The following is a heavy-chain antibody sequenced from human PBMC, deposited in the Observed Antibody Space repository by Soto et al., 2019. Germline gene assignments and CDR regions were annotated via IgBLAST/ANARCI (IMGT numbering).Heavy chain of an antibody. Sequence: ASVKVSCKASGYTFTSYDINWVRQATGQGLEWMGWMNPNSGNTGYAQKFQGRVTMTRNTSISTAYMELSSLRSEDTAVYYCARGYLRYSSSWYVPPGIAVAGSRTNDYWGQGTLVTVSS. CDR3: ARGYLRYSSSWYVPPGIAVAGSRTNDY. D-gene: IGHD6-13*01. CDR2: MNPNSGNT. V-gene: IGHV1-8*01. J-gene: IGHJ4*02. CDR1: GYTFTSYD.